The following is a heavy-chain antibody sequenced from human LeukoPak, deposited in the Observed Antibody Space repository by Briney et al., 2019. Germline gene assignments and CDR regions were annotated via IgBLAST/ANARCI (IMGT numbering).Heavy chain of an antibody. J-gene: IGHJ4*02. V-gene: IGHV4-39*01. D-gene: IGHD1-26*01. CDR2: IYYSGGT. CDR1: GGSISSGSYY. CDR3: ARHPARYSGSYYQMDY. Sequence: SETLSLTCTVSGGSISSGSYYWGWIRQPPGKGLEWIGSIYYSGGTYYNPSLKSRVTISVDTSKNQFSLKLSSVTAADTAVYYCARHPARYSGSYYQMDYWGQGTLVTVSS.